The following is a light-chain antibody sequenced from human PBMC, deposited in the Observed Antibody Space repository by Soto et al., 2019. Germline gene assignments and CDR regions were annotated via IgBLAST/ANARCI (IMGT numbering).Light chain of an antibody. CDR3: LQHNTYPYT. CDR1: QGISNL. Sequence: DIQMTQSPSSLSASAGDRVTITCRASQGISNLLGWFQHKPGKAPKRLIYAASSLQGGVPSRFSGSGSGTEFTLTITGLQPEDFADYYCLQHNTYPYTFGQGTKLEIK. CDR2: AAS. J-gene: IGKJ2*01. V-gene: IGKV1-17*01.